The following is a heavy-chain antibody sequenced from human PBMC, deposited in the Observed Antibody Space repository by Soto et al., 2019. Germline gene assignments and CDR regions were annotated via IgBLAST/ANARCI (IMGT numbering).Heavy chain of an antibody. CDR1: GGSISSSNW. D-gene: IGHD6-19*01. CDR2: IYHSGST. CDR3: ARREWQWLVSRWFDP. V-gene: IGHV4-4*02. J-gene: IGHJ5*02. Sequence: QVQLQESGPGLVKPSGTLSLTCAVSGGSISSSNWWSWVRQPPGKGLEWIGEIYHSGSTNYNPSRTARGTRXXDXSXXQFSRKLSSVTAADTAVYYCARREWQWLVSRWFDPWGQGTLVTVSS.